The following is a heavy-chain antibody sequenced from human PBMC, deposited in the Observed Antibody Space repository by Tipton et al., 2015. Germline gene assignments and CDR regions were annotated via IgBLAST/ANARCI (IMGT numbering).Heavy chain of an antibody. D-gene: IGHD3-9*01. V-gene: IGHV4-39*07. CDR1: GGSISSSSYY. J-gene: IGHJ4*02. CDR2: VPYSGNT. Sequence: TLSLTCTVSGGSISSSSYYWGWIRQPPGKGLEWIGSVPYSGNTYYNPSLKSRVTMSRDTSKNQFSLKRTSVTAADTSVYYCACQDYDSLTRDYQTVYYWGQGTLVTVSS. CDR3: ACQDYDSLTRDYQTVYY.